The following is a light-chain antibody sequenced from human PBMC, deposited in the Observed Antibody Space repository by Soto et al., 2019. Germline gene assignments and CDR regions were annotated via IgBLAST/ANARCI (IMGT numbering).Light chain of an antibody. J-gene: IGLJ1*01. CDR1: SSDVGGYNY. CDR3: CSYTTSNTRQIV. V-gene: IGLV2-14*04. Sequence: TSSDVGGYNYVSWYQQQPGKAPKFMIYDVSNRPSGVSNRFSGSKSGNTASLTISGLQAEDEADYYCCSYTTSNTRQIVCGTGTKVTVL. CDR2: DVS.